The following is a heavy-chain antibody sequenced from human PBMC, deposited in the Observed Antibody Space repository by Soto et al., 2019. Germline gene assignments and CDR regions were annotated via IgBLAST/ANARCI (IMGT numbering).Heavy chain of an antibody. Sequence: ASVKVSCKASGYTFTSYDINWVRQATGQGLEWMGWMNPNSGNTGYAQKFQGRVTMTRNTSISTAYMELSSLRSEDTAVYYCARGRVVVVPAATTQHCEMYNWFDPWGHGTLGTVSS. CDR2: MNPNSGNT. CDR1: GYTFTSYD. D-gene: IGHD2-2*01. J-gene: IGHJ5*02. CDR3: ARGRVVVVPAATTQHCEMYNWFDP. V-gene: IGHV1-8*01.